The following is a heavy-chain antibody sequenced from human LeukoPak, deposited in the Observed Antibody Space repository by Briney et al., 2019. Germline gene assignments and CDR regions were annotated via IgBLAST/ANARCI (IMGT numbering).Heavy chain of an antibody. D-gene: IGHD6-13*01. CDR2: IYYTGTTT. V-gene: IGHV4-31*03. CDR1: GGSISSVGYY. CDR3: ARATGGAAAADFDP. Sequence: PSETLSLTCTVSGGSISSVGYYWSWIRQRPGKGLEWIGFIYYTGTTTYYNPSLKSRATISVDTSKNHFSLKLTSVTAADTAVYYCARATGGAAAADFDPWGQGTLVTVSS. J-gene: IGHJ5*02.